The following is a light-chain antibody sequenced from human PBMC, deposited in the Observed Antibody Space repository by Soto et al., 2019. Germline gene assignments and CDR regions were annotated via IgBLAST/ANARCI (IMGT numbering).Light chain of an antibody. CDR3: QQYYSNPIT. V-gene: IGKV4-1*01. CDR1: QSVLSSSDSKNY. CDR2: WAS. Sequence: DIVMTQSPDSLAVSLGERSTINCKSIQSVLSSSDSKNYLAWHQQKPGQPPKLLIYWASTRESGVPERFSGSGSVTDFALTISSLQAEDVAVYYCQQYYSNPITFGQGTRLEIK. J-gene: IGKJ5*01.